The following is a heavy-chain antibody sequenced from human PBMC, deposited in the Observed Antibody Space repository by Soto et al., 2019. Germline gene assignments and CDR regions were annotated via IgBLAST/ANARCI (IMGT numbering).Heavy chain of an antibody. J-gene: IGHJ5*01. CDR3: ATTDFFWIGYWFES. V-gene: IGHV3-48*03. CDR2: ISSSGSNI. CDR1: GFTFSSYE. Sequence: GGSLRRSCAASGFTFSSYEIKCVRQAPGKVLEWISYISSSGSNIYYADSVKDRFTISRDNANNSLYLQMNSLRAEDTAVYYCATTDFFWIGYWFESWGEGPLVNVSS. D-gene: IGHD3-3*01.